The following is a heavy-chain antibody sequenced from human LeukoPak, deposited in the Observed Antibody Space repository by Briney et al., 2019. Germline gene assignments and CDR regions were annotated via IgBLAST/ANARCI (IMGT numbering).Heavy chain of an antibody. D-gene: IGHD3-10*01. V-gene: IGHV4-59*01. CDR2: IYCSGST. CDR1: GGSISSYY. Sequence: PSETLSLTCTVSGGSISSYYWSWIRQPPGKGLEWIGYIYCSGSTNYNPSLKSRVTISVDTSKNQFSLKLSSVTAADTAVYYCARVLMVRGVIITSVRAFDIWGQGTMVTVSS. J-gene: IGHJ3*02. CDR3: ARVLMVRGVIITSVRAFDI.